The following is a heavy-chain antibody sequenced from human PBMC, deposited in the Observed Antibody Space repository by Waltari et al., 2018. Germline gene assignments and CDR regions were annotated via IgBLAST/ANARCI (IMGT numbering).Heavy chain of an antibody. CDR3: ARDPVVVVAATPL. CDR2: IYYSGNT. J-gene: IGHJ4*02. CDR1: GGSISSGDYY. V-gene: IGHV4-30-4*08. Sequence: QVQLQESGPGLVKPSQTLSLTGTVSGGSISSGDYYWIWIRPPPGKGLDWIGYIYYSGNTYYNPSLKSRVTISVDTSKNQFSLKLSSVTAADTAVYYCARDPVVVVAATPLWGQGTLVTVSS. D-gene: IGHD2-15*01.